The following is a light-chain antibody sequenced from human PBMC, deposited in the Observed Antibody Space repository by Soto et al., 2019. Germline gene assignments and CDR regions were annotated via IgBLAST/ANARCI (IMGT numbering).Light chain of an antibody. CDR3: QQYHRYST. CDR2: DVS. CDR1: QNIGSW. Sequence: DIQMTQSPSTLSASVGDRVNMTCRASQNIGSWVAWYQQQPGKGPKLLIYDVSTLASGVPSRFSGSASGTEFTLTISNLESDDFASYYCQQYHRYSTFGQGTRVDIK. J-gene: IGKJ1*01. V-gene: IGKV1-5*01.